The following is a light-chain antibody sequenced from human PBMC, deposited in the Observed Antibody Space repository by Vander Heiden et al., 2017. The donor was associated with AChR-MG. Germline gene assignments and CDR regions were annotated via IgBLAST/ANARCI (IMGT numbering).Light chain of an antibody. CDR2: AAS. J-gene: IGKJ2*01. CDR1: QSVSSTY. Sequence: EIVLTQSPGTLSLSPGERATLSCRASQSVSSTYLGWFQQKPGQTPRLLIYAASSRATGIPDRFSGSGSGTDFTLTISRLEPEDFAVYYCQQYGSSPSTFGQGTKLEIK. CDR3: QQYGSSPST. V-gene: IGKV3-20*01.